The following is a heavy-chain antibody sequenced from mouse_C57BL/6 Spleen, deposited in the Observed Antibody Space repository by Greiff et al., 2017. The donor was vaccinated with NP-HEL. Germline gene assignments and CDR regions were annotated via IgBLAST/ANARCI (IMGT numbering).Heavy chain of an antibody. V-gene: IGHV5-17*01. D-gene: IGHD1-1*01. CDR3: ARGGGSSYVYYFDY. CDR2: ISSGSSTI. J-gene: IGHJ2*01. Sequence: EVKLVESGGGLVKPGGSLKLSCAASGFTFSDYGMHWVRQAPEKGLEWVAYISSGSSTIYYADTVKGRFTISRDNAKNTLFLQMTSLRSEDTAMYYCARGGGSSYVYYFDYWGQGTTLTVSS. CDR1: GFTFSDYG.